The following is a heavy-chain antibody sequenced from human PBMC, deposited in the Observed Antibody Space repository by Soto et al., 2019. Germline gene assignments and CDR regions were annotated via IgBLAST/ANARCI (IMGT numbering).Heavy chain of an antibody. CDR2: NSGSGGST. Sequence: EVQLLESGGGLVQPGGSLRLSCAASGFTFSSYAMSWVRQAPGKGLEWVSGNSGSGGSTYYADSVKGRFTISRDNSKNTLYLQMNSLRAEDTAVYYCGKDRLYDFWSGTPFDYWGQGTLVTVSS. D-gene: IGHD3-3*01. V-gene: IGHV3-23*01. CDR3: GKDRLYDFWSGTPFDY. CDR1: GFTFSSYA. J-gene: IGHJ4*02.